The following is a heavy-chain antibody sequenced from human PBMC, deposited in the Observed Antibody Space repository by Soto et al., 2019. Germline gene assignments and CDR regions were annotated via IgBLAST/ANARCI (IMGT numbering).Heavy chain of an antibody. CDR2: ISGSGGCT. V-gene: IGHV3-23*01. Sequence: GGSLRLSCVASGFPFSSYAMSWVRQTPGKGLEWVSGISGSGGCTYYADSVKGRFTISRDNSNNTLSLQMHILRVEDTAVYFCAKGGYYSLFDIWGQGTMVTVSS. CDR1: GFPFSSYA. CDR3: AKGGYYSLFDI. D-gene: IGHD3-16*01. J-gene: IGHJ3*02.